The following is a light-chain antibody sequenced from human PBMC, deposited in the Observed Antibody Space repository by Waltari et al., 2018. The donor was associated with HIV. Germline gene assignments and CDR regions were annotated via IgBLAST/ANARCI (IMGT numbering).Light chain of an antibody. V-gene: IGLV1-44*01. Sequence: QSVLTQPSSASGTPGQRVAISCSGSSSNIESNTVNWYQQLPGTAPKLLVSSNNQRPSGGPDRISGSKSGTSASLAISGLQSEYEADYYCAAWDDSLNGWVFGGGTKLTVL. CDR3: AAWDDSLNGWV. J-gene: IGLJ3*02. CDR2: SNN. CDR1: SSNIESNT.